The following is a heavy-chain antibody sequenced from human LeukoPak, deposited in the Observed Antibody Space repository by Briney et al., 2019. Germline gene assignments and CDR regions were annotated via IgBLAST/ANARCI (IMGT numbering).Heavy chain of an antibody. Sequence: GEPLKISCKGSGYSFTSYWIAWVRQRPGKGLEWMGIIYPGDSDTRYSPSFQGQVTISADKSISTAYLQWSSLKASDTAMYYCAREGHSSYDYGYYYYYMDVWGKGTTVTVS. V-gene: IGHV5-51*01. J-gene: IGHJ6*03. CDR1: GYSFTSYW. D-gene: IGHD5-12*01. CDR3: AREGHSSYDYGYYYYYMDV. CDR2: IYPGDSDT.